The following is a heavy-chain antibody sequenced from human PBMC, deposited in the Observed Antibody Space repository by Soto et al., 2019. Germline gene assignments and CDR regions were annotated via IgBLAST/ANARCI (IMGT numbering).Heavy chain of an antibody. V-gene: IGHV3-33*01. J-gene: IGHJ4*02. CDR2: IEYDGSEK. Sequence: LRLSCAAAGFTFSSYGMHWVRQPPGKGLEWVAVIEYDGSEKKYVDSVEGRFFISRDNSKNTMYLQMNSLRAEDTAVYFCAREVSDPVRLDYWGQGTLVTVSS. CDR3: AREVSDPVRLDY. CDR1: GFTFSSYG.